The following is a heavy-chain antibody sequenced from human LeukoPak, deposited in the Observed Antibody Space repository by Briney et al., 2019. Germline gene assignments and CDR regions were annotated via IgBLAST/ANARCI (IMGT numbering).Heavy chain of an antibody. CDR2: ISYDGSNK. CDR1: GFTFSSYG. D-gene: IGHD5-12*01. Sequence: GGSLRLSCAASGFTFSSYGMHWVRQAPGKGLEWVAVISYDGSNKYYADSVKGRFTISRDNAKNSLYLQMHSLRPEDTALYYCVVSGYNSLTSHFFDFWGQGTLVTVSS. V-gene: IGHV3-30*03. J-gene: IGHJ4*01. CDR3: VVSGYNSLTSHFFDF.